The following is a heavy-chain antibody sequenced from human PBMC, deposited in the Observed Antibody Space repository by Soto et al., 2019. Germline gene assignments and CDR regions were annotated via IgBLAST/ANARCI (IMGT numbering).Heavy chain of an antibody. Sequence: EVQLLESGGGLVQPGGSLRLSCAASGFTFSSYAMSWVRQAPGKGLEWVSAISGSGGSTYYADSVKGRFTISRDNSKNMLYLQMNILRAEDTAVYYCAKDQFCSSTSCYPYYYYGMDVWGQGTTVTVSS. J-gene: IGHJ6*02. CDR1: GFTFSSYA. CDR2: ISGSGGST. V-gene: IGHV3-23*01. D-gene: IGHD2-2*01. CDR3: AKDQFCSSTSCYPYYYYGMDV.